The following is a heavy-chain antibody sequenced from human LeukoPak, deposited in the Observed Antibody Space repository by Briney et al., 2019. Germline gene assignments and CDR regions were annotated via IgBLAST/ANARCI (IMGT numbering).Heavy chain of an antibody. D-gene: IGHD3-22*01. Sequence: PGGSLRLSCAASGFTFSSYAMPWVRQAPGKGLEWVAVISYDGSNKYYADSVKGRFTISRDNSKNTLYLQMNSLRAEDTAVYYCARDNYYDSSGYYYLDYWGQGTLVTVSS. CDR3: ARDNYYDSSGYYYLDY. CDR1: GFTFSSYA. CDR2: ISYDGSNK. J-gene: IGHJ4*02. V-gene: IGHV3-30-3*01.